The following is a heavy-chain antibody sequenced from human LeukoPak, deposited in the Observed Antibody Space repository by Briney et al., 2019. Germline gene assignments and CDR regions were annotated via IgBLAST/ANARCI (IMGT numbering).Heavy chain of an antibody. CDR3: ARDKPDRNGGRCYGSYGMDV. V-gene: IGHV3-53*01. CDR1: GFTVSSNY. J-gene: IGHJ6*02. Sequence: PGGSLRLSCAAPGFTVSSNYMSWVRQAPGKGLEWVSVIYSGGSTYYADSVKGRFTISRDNSKNTLYLQMNRLRAEDTAVYYWARDKPDRNGGRCYGSYGMDVWGQGTTVTVSS. D-gene: IGHD2-15*01. CDR2: IYSGGST.